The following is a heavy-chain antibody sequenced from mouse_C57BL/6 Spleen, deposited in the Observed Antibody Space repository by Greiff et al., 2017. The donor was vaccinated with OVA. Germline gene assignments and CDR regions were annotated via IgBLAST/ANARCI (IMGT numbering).Heavy chain of an antibody. CDR1: GFTFTDYY. V-gene: IGHV7-3*01. D-gene: IGHD1-3*01. CDR3: ARYLLNLGYFDV. Sequence: EVKVVESGGGLVQPGGSLSLSCAASGFTFTDYYMSWVRQPPGKALEWLGFIRNKANGYTTEYSASVKGRFTISRDNSQSILYLQMNALRAEDSATYYCARYLLNLGYFDVWGTGTTVTVSS. J-gene: IGHJ1*03. CDR2: IRNKANGYTT.